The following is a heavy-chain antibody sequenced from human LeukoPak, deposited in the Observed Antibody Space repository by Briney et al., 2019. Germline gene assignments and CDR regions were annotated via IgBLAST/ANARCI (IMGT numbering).Heavy chain of an antibody. CDR2: INHSGST. Sequence: PSETLSLTCAVYGGSFSGYYWSWIRQPPGKGLEWIGEINHSGSTNYNPSLKNRVTISVDTSKNQFSLKLTSVTASDTAVYYYAGGPDIVVVKPFDYWGQESLVTVSS. J-gene: IGHJ4*02. V-gene: IGHV4-34*01. CDR1: GGSFSGYY. D-gene: IGHD2-15*01. CDR3: AGGPDIVVVKPFDY.